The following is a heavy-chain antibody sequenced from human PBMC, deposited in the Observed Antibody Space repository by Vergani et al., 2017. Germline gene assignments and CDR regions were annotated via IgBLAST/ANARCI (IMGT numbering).Heavy chain of an antibody. CDR2: ICHTEDT. CDR1: GGPISSGDHC. D-gene: IGHD2-2*02. V-gene: IGHV4-4*02. Sequence: QVQLQESCPGVVKPSQTLSLTCAVSGGPISSGDHCLTWVRQPPGKGLEWIGEICHTEDTKYSPSLKSRVTVSVDESRNLFSLRLNSVTAADTAVYYCATIGYRRWGYYFDYWGQGILVTVSS. J-gene: IGHJ4*02. CDR3: ATIGYRRWGYYFDY.